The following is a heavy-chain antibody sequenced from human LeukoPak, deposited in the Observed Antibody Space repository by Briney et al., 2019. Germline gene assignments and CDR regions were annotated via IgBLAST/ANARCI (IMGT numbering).Heavy chain of an antibody. CDR2: IWYDGSNK. V-gene: IGHV3-33*01. CDR3: ARDGYSSGWYDY. Sequence: PGRSLRLSCAASGFTFSSYGMHWVRQAPGKGLEWVAVIWYDGSNKYYADSVKGRFIISRDNSKNTLYLQMNSLRAEDTAVYYCARDGYSSGWYDYWGQGTLVTVSS. J-gene: IGHJ4*02. CDR1: GFTFSSYG. D-gene: IGHD6-19*01.